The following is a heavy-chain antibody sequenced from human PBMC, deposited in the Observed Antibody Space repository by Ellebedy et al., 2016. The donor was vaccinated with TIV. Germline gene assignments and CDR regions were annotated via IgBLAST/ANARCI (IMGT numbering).Heavy chain of an antibody. D-gene: IGHD6-13*01. V-gene: IGHV1-18*01. CDR2: ISAYNGNP. CDR3: ARDRPIAAAGGRTFSIDY. Sequence: AASVNVSCKASGYTFTRYGISWVRQPPGQGLEWMGWISAYNGNPNYAQKLQGRVTMNTDTSTSTAYMELRSLRSDDTAVYYCARDRPIAAAGGRTFSIDYWGQGTLVTVSS. CDR1: GYTFTRYG. J-gene: IGHJ4*02.